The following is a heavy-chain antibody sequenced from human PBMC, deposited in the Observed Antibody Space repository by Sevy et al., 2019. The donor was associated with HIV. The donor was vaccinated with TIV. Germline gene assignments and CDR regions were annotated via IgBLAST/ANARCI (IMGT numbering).Heavy chain of an antibody. CDR3: ARDLEWELLLYAFDI. J-gene: IGHJ3*02. CDR2: ISYDGSNK. V-gene: IGHV3-30*03. Sequence: GGSLRLSCAASGFTFSSYGMHWVRQAPGKGLEWVAVISYDGSNKYYADSVKGRFTISRDNSKNTLYLQMNSLRAEDTAVCYCARDLEWELLLYAFDIWGQGTMVTVSS. D-gene: IGHD1-26*01. CDR1: GFTFSSYG.